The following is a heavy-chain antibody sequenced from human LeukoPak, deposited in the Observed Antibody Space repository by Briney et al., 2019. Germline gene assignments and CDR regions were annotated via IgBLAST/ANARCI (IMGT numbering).Heavy chain of an antibody. CDR2: INPNSGGT. V-gene: IGHV1-2*02. CDR3: ARDLRRSGYDLTPYIDY. Sequence: GASVKVSCKASGYTFTGYYMHWVRQAPGQGLEWMGWINPNSGGTNYQGRVTMTRDTSTSTAYMELRSLRSDDTAVYYCARDLRRSGYDLTPYIDYWGQGTLVTVSS. CDR1: GYTFTGYY. J-gene: IGHJ4*02. D-gene: IGHD5-12*01.